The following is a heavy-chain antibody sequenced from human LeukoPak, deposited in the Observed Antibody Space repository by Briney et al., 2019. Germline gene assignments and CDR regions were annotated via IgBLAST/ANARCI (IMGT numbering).Heavy chain of an antibody. V-gene: IGHV4-34*01. J-gene: IGHJ4*02. D-gene: IGHD6-19*01. CDR1: GGSFSGYH. CDR3: ARGYSSGWHLDY. Sequence: PSETLSLTCAVYGGSFSGYHWSWIRQPPGKGLEWIGEINHSGSTNYNPSLKSRVTISVDTSKNQFSLKLSSVTAADTAVYYCARGYSSGWHLDYWGQGTLVTVSS. CDR2: INHSGST.